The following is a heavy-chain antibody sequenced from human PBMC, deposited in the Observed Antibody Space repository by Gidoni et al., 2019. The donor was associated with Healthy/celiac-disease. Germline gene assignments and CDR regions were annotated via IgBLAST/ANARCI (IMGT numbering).Heavy chain of an antibody. V-gene: IGHV4-61*02. CDR1: GGSISSGSYY. D-gene: IGHD6-13*01. J-gene: IGHJ4*02. CDR2: IYTSGST. Sequence: QVQLQESGPGLVKPSQTLSLTCTVSGGSISSGSYYWSWIRQPAGKGLEWIGRIYTSGSTNYNPSLKSRVTISVDTSKNQFSLKLSSVTAADTAVYYCARTKYSSSWYYFDYWGQGTLVTVSS. CDR3: ARTKYSSSWYYFDY.